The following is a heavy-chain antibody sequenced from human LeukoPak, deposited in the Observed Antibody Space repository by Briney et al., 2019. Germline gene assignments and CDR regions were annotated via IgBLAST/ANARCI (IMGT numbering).Heavy chain of an antibody. CDR1: GDSISNSNW. D-gene: IGHD6-25*01. V-gene: IGHV4-4*02. Sequence: SETLSLTCAVSGDSISNSNWWTWIRQPPGKGLEWIGEVYPTGSTNYSPSLKGRVTISVDKSKNQFSLTLTSVTAADTAVYFCGTTEHDSGDYWGQGTLVTVSS. CDR2: VYPTGST. J-gene: IGHJ4*02. CDR3: GTTEHDSGDY.